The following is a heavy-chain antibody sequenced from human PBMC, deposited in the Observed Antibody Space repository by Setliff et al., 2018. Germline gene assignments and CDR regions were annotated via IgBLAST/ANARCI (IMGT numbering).Heavy chain of an antibody. V-gene: IGHV4-34*01. Sequence: SETLSLTCTVSGGSISSYHWSWIRQPPGKGLEWIGEISHSGDPNYNPSLKSRVTISLDTSKNQLSLKLTSVTAADTAVYYCARAPQYSNFWYALSWFDPWGQGTLVTVSS. CDR1: GGSISSYH. CDR2: ISHSGDP. D-gene: IGHD3-3*01. J-gene: IGHJ5*02. CDR3: ARAPQYSNFWYALSWFDP.